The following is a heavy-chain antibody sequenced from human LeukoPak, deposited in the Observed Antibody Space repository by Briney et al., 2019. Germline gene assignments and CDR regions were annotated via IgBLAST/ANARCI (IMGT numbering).Heavy chain of an antibody. CDR1: GGSLSGYY. CDR3: ARDPSLGWDYYGMDV. V-gene: IGHV4-34*01. Sequence: PSETLSLTCAVYGGSLSGYYWSWIRQSPGMGPEWIGEINLSEGTTYNPSLKSRVTISADTSKNQFSLKLSSVTAADTAVYYCARDPSLGWDYYGMDVWGQGTTVTVSS. D-gene: IGHD7-27*01. J-gene: IGHJ6*02. CDR2: INLSEGT.